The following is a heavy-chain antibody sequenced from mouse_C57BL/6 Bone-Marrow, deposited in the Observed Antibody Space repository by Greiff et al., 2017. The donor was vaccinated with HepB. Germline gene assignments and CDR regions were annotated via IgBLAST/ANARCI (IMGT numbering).Heavy chain of an antibody. D-gene: IGHD2-4*01. CDR2: ISYSGST. J-gene: IGHJ1*03. V-gene: IGHV3-1*01. CDR1: GYSITSGYD. Sequence: EVKLEESGPGMVKPSQSLSLTCTVTGYSITSGYDWHWIRHFPGNKLEWMGYISYSGSTNYNPSLKSRISITHDTSKNHFFLKLNSVTTEDTATYYCARRGYDYAPHWYFDVWGTGTTVTVSS. CDR3: ARRGYDYAPHWYFDV.